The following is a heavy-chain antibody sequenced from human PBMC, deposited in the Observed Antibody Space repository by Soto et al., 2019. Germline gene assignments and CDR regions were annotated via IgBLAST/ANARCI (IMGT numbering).Heavy chain of an antibody. J-gene: IGHJ4*02. Sequence: SATLSLTCTFSGGSISASDWCWFRRPPGQVLEWIGYVHSSGSTNYSPSLTSRVTMSVDSAKNQFSLAMNYVSAAVTAVYFCVKYRGSEAEGYSLDYWSQRALVTVTS. CDR1: GGSISASD. V-gene: IGHV4-59*01. CDR2: VHSSGST. CDR3: VKYRGSEAEGYSLDY. D-gene: IGHD2-15*01.